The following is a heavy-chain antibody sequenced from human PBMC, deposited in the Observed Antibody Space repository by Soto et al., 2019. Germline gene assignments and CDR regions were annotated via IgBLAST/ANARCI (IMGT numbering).Heavy chain of an antibody. CDR3: ASHLYYDSSGYDY. D-gene: IGHD3-22*01. Sequence: SETLSLTCTVSGGSVSSGSYYWSWIRQPPGKGLEWIGYIYYSGSTNYNPSLKSRVTISVDTSKNQYSLKLSSVTAADTAVYYCASHLYYDSSGYDYWGQGTLVTVSS. CDR2: IYYSGST. CDR1: GGSVSSGSYY. V-gene: IGHV4-61*01. J-gene: IGHJ4*02.